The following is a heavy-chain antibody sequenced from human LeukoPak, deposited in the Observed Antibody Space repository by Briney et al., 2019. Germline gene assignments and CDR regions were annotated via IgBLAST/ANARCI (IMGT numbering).Heavy chain of an antibody. CDR2: ISYDGSNK. V-gene: IGHV3-30-3*01. J-gene: IGHJ4*02. Sequence: SCKASGYTFTSYYMHWVRQAPGKGLEWVAVISYDGSNKYYADSVKGRFTISRDNSKNMLYLQMNSLRAEDTAVYYCARVIEQWLVIPNPFDYWGQGTLVTVSS. CDR3: ARVIEQWLVIPNPFDY. D-gene: IGHD6-19*01. CDR1: GYTFTSYY.